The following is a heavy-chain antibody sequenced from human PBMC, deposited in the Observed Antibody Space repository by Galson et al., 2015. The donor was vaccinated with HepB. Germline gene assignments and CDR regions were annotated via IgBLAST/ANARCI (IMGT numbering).Heavy chain of an antibody. CDR3: ARDVLEWVVYYYYGMDV. Sequence: SLRLSCAASGFTFSSYSMNWVRQAPGKGLEWVSYISSSSSTIYYADSVKGRFTISRDNAKNSLYLQMNSLRDEDTAVYYCARDVLEWVVYYYYGMDVWGQGTTVTVSS. CDR2: ISSSSSTI. D-gene: IGHD3-3*01. J-gene: IGHJ6*02. CDR1: GFTFSSYS. V-gene: IGHV3-48*02.